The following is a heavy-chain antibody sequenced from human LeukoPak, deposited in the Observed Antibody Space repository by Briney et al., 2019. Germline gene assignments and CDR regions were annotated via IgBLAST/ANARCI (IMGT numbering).Heavy chain of an antibody. Sequence: PGGSLRLSCAASGFTVSSNYMSWVRQAPGKGLEWVSVIYSGGSTYYADSVKGRFTISRDKSKNTLYLQMNSLRAEDTAVYYCARDLGYYYDSSGYYYGDNWGQGTLVTVSS. V-gene: IGHV3-53*01. CDR1: GFTVSSNY. J-gene: IGHJ4*02. CDR2: IYSGGST. CDR3: ARDLGYYYDSSGYYYGDN. D-gene: IGHD3-22*01.